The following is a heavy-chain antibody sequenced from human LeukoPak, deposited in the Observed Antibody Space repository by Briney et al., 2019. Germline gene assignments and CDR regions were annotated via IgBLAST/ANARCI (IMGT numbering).Heavy chain of an antibody. Sequence: GGSLRLSCAASGFTFSSYPMSWVRQAPGKGLEWVSIISTDSTYTFYAHSVKGRFTISRDNSKDTLYLQMSSLRVEDTAVYFCAKGEGYCGGGTCYRYFDSWGQGTLVTVSS. CDR1: GFTFSSYP. CDR3: AKGEGYCGGGTCYRYFDS. V-gene: IGHV3-23*01. CDR2: ISTDSTYT. J-gene: IGHJ4*02. D-gene: IGHD2-15*01.